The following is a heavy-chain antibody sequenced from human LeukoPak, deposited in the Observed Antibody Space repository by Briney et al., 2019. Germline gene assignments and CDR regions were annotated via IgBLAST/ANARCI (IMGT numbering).Heavy chain of an antibody. CDR1: GFTFSNYE. CDR2: ISSSGSTI. CDR3: ARDRETYYYDSSGYAPDFDS. J-gene: IGHJ4*02. V-gene: IGHV3-48*03. Sequence: GGSLRLSCAASGFTFSNYEMNWVRQAPGKGLEWVSYISSSGSTIFYADSVKGRFTVSRDNARNSLYLQMNTLSAEDTAVYYYARDRETYYYDSSGYAPDFDSWGQGTLVTVSS. D-gene: IGHD3-22*01.